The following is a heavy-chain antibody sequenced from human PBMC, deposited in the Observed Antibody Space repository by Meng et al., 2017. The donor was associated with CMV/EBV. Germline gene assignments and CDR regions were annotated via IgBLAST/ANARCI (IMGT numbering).Heavy chain of an antibody. CDR3: ARDSPGGCSSTSCYQRPHKGGYYYGMDV. CDR1: GFTFSSYW. CDR2: IKQDGSEK. Sequence: GASLRLSCAASGFTFSSYWMSWVRQAPGKGLEWVANIKQDGSEKYYVDSVKGRFTISRDNAKNSLYLQMNSLRAEDTAVYYCARDSPGGCSSTSCYQRPHKGGYYYGMDVWGQGTTVTVSS. V-gene: IGHV3-7*01. J-gene: IGHJ6*02. D-gene: IGHD2-2*01.